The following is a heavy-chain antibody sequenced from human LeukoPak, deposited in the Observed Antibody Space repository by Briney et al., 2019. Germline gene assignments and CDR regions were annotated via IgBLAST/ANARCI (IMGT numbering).Heavy chain of an antibody. CDR3: ARRVVPYYGMDV. Sequence: GGSLRLSCAASGFIFSNYGMNWVRQAPGKGLEWVAVIWYDGSNKYYADSVKGRFTISRDNSKNTLYLQMNSLRAEDTAVYYCARRVVPYYGMDVWGQGTTVTVSS. CDR1: GFIFSNYG. V-gene: IGHV3-33*08. D-gene: IGHD3-3*01. J-gene: IGHJ6*02. CDR2: IWYDGSNK.